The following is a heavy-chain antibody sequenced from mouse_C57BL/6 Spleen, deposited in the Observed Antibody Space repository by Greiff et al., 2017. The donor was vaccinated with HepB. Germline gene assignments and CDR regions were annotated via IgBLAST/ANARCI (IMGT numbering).Heavy chain of an antibody. CDR2: IDPSDSYT. J-gene: IGHJ3*01. V-gene: IGHV1-69*01. Sequence: QVQLQQPGAELVMPGASVKLSCKASGYTFTSYWMHWVKQRPGQGLEWIGEIDPSDSYTNYNQKFKGKSTLTVDKSSSTAYMQLSSLTSEDSAVYYCARLGAAQATPDYCGQGTLVTVSA. CDR1: GYTFTSYW. CDR3: ARLGAAQATPDY. D-gene: IGHD3-2*02.